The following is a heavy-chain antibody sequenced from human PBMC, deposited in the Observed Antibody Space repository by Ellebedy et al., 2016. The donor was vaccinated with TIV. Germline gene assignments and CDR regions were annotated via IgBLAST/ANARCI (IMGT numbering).Heavy chain of an antibody. CDR2: ITHSGST. J-gene: IGHJ4*02. V-gene: IGHV4-34*01. CDR3: ARGLARDY. Sequence: MPSETLSLTCALYGGSFSGYYWSWIRHPPGKGLAWIGAITHSGSTNYNPSLKSRVTISVDTSKNQFSLNLSSVTAADTAVYYCARGLARDYWGQGTLVTVSS. CDR1: GGSFSGYY.